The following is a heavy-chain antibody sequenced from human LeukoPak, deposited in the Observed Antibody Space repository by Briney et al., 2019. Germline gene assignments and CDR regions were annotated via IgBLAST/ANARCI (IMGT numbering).Heavy chain of an antibody. D-gene: IGHD3-22*01. V-gene: IGHV3-21*01. CDR2: ISSSSSYI. CDR3: ATVERGPGYYDSSGYSTY. Sequence: EGSLRLSCAASGFTFSSYSMNWVRQAPGKGLEWVSSISSSSSYIYYADSVKGRFTISRDNAKNSLYLQMNSLRAEDTAVYYCATVERGPGYYDSSGYSTYWGQGTLVTVSS. J-gene: IGHJ4*02. CDR1: GFTFSSYS.